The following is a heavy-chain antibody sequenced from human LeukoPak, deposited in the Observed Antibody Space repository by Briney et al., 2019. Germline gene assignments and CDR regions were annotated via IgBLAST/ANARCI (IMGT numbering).Heavy chain of an antibody. Sequence: GGSLRLSCAASGFTFSSSGMHWVRQAPGKGLEWVTIIWFDGTNKYYADSVKGRFSISRDNSKNTLYLQMNSLRPEDTAVYYCARDRGTTSSPGWYFDPWGRGTLVTVSS. J-gene: IGHJ2*01. CDR2: IWFDGTNK. D-gene: IGHD2-2*01. V-gene: IGHV3-33*01. CDR1: GFTFSSSG. CDR3: ARDRGTTSSPGWYFDP.